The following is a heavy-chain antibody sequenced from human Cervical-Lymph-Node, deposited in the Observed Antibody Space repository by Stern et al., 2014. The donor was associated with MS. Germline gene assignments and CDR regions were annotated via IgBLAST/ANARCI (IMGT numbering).Heavy chain of an antibody. J-gene: IGHJ4*02. Sequence: QLQLQESGPGLVKPSQTLSLTCTVSGGSIRSGDYYWSWIRQPPGKGLEWIGYISYIGNTDYNPSLRSRLTISIDTSRSQFSLKLTSVTAADTAVYYCARDVAFGGGGNSFDFWGQGTLVTVSS. V-gene: IGHV4-30-4*01. CDR2: ISYIGNT. CDR3: ARDVAFGGGGNSFDF. CDR1: GGSIRSGDYY. D-gene: IGHD2-15*01.